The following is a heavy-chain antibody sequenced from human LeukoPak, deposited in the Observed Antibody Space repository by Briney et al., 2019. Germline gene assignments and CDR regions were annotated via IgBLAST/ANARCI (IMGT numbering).Heavy chain of an antibody. CDR1: GYTFTSYY. V-gene: IGHV1-46*01. CDR2: INPSGGST. CDR3: ASLGVTGTPDY. J-gene: IGHJ4*02. D-gene: IGHD1-7*01. Sequence: ASVKVSCKASGYTFTSYYMHWVRQAPGQGREWMGIINPSGGSTSYAQKFQGRVTMTRDTSTSTVYMELSSRRSEDTAVYYCASLGVTGTPDYWGQGTLVTVSS.